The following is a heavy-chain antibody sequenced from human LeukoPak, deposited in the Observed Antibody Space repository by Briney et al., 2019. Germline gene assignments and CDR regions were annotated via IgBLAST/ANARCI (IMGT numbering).Heavy chain of an antibody. CDR2: INSDGSST. CDR3: AREYSSSWYRPYNWFDP. J-gene: IGHJ5*02. CDR1: GFTFSSYW. Sequence: GGSLRLSCAASGFTFSSYWMHWVRQAPGKGLVWVSRINSDGSSTSYADSVKGRFTISRDNAKNTLYLQMNSLRAEDTAVYYCAREYSSSWYRPYNWFDPWGQGTLVTVSS. D-gene: IGHD6-13*01. V-gene: IGHV3-74*01.